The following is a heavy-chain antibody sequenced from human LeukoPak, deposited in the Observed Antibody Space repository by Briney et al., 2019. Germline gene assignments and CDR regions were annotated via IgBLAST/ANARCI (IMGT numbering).Heavy chain of an antibody. CDR2: INPSGGST. CDR3: ARGRSSGVTTVTSHLGLDP. J-gene: IGHJ5*02. CDR1: GYTFTSYY. V-gene: IGHV1-46*01. Sequence: ASVKVSCKTSGYTFTSYYMHWVRQAPGQGLEWMGIINPSGGSTNYAQKFQGRVTMTRDMSTSTVYMELSSLRSEDTAVYYCARGRSSGVTTVTSHLGLDPWGQGTLVTVSS. D-gene: IGHD4-11*01.